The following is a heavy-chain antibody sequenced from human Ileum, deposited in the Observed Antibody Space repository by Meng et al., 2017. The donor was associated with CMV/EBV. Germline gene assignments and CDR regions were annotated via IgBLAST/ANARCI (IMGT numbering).Heavy chain of an antibody. CDR2: IYYSGST. CDR3: ARVGSYYDILTCYYKGGDIDY. J-gene: IGHJ4*02. V-gene: IGHV4-39*07. CDR1: GGSISSSSYY. Sequence: SETLSLTCTVSGGSISSSSYYWGWIRQPPGKGLEWIGSIYYSGSTYYNPSLKSRVTISVDTSKNQFSLKLSSVTAADTAVYYCARVGSYYDILTCYYKGGDIDYWGQGTLVTVSS. D-gene: IGHD3-9*01.